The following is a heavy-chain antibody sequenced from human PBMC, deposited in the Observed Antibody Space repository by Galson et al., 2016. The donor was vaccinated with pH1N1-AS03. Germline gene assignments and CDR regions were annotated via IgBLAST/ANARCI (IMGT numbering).Heavy chain of an antibody. J-gene: IGHJ4*02. CDR1: GFTFRTFG. V-gene: IGHV3-33*01. CDR2: IWNDGSLK. D-gene: IGHD2-8*02. CDR3: ITGNQKYFDY. Sequence: SLRLSCAASGFTFRTFGMHWVRQAPGKGLEWVAVIWNDGSLKKYGDSVKGRFIISRDNSNNTVSLEMSSLRAEDTAVYYCITGNQKYFDYWGQGTLVTVSS.